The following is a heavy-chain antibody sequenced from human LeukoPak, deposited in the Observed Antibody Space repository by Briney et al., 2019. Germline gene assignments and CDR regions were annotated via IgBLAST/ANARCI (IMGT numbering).Heavy chain of an antibody. CDR3: AKATYDSSGYYDYYFDY. CDR1: GFTVSSNY. V-gene: IGHV3-23*01. Sequence: GGSLRLSCAASGFTVSSNYMSWVRQAPGKGLEWVSAISGSGGSTYYADSVKGRFTISRDNSKNTLYLQMNSLRAEDTAVYYCAKATYDSSGYYDYYFDYWGQGTLVTVSS. D-gene: IGHD3-22*01. J-gene: IGHJ4*02. CDR2: ISGSGGST.